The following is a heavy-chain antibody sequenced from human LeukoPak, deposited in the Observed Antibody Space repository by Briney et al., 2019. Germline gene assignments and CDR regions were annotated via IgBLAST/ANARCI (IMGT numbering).Heavy chain of an antibody. D-gene: IGHD6-13*01. CDR2: IRYDVSNK. V-gene: IGHV3-30*02. CDR3: ARADRIDGSSWYMGAHAFDI. CDR1: GFTFSSYG. Sequence: PGGSLRLSCAASGFTFSSYGMHSVRQAPGKGLEWEAFIRYDVSNKYYADSVKGRFTISRDNSKNTLYLQMNSLRPEDTAVYYCARADRIDGSSWYMGAHAFDIWGQGTMVTVSS. J-gene: IGHJ3*02.